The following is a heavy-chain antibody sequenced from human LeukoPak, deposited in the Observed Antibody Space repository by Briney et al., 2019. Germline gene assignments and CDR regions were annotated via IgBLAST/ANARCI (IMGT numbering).Heavy chain of an antibody. CDR3: ARRDRRRFDY. V-gene: IGHV1-46*01. Sequence: ASVKVSCKASGYTFTNYYMHWVRQAPGQGLEWMGLIHPNDGDTKYTQEFQDRVTMTRDTSTSTVYMELSSLRSEDTAVYYCARRDRRRFDYWGQGTLVTVSS. CDR2: IHPNDGDT. CDR1: GYTFTNYY. J-gene: IGHJ4*02. D-gene: IGHD3-22*01.